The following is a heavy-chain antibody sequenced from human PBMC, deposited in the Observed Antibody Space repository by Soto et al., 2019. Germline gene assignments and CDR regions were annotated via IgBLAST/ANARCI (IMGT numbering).Heavy chain of an antibody. Sequence: QVQLVESGGGVVQPGRSLRLSCAASGFTFSNYAMHWVRQAPGKGLEWVAVISYDGSNKYYADSVKGRFTISRDNSKNTLYLQMNSLRAEDTAVYYCARTSERDFWSGYYRSPFDYWGQGTLVTVSS. CDR3: ARTSERDFWSGYYRSPFDY. V-gene: IGHV3-30-3*01. CDR2: ISYDGSNK. D-gene: IGHD3-3*01. CDR1: GFTFSNYA. J-gene: IGHJ4*02.